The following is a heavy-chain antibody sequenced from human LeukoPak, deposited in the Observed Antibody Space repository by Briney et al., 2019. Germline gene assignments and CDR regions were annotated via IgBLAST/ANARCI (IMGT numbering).Heavy chain of an antibody. CDR1: GGTFNNYA. CDR3: ARIMEYCSSTSCYYGMDV. D-gene: IGHD2-2*01. V-gene: IGHV1-69*13. J-gene: IGHJ6*02. CDR2: IIPLFRTA. Sequence: GASVKVSCKTYGGTFNNYAINWVRQAPGQGLEWMGGIIPLFRTANYAQNFQGRLTITADESTRTAYVELSSLRSEDTAVYYCARIMEYCSSTSCYYGMDVWGQGTTVTVSS.